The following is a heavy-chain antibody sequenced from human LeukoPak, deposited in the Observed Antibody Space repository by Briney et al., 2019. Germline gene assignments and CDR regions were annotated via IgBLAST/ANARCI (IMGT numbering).Heavy chain of an antibody. Sequence: SETLSLTCSVSGGSISDSRSYWGWIRQPPGKGLEWIGSGHYSGVTYYNPSLKSRVTISVDKSKNQFSLRLTSVPAADTAVYYCARSDRRVVVAARQRGFDPWGQGTLVTVSS. D-gene: IGHD2-15*01. J-gene: IGHJ5*02. CDR1: GGSISDSRSY. V-gene: IGHV4-39*01. CDR2: GHYSGVT. CDR3: ARSDRRVVVAARQRGFDP.